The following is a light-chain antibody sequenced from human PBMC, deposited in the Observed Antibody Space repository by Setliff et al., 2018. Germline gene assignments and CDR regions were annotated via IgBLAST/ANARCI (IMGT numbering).Light chain of an antibody. J-gene: IGLJ1*01. V-gene: IGLV2-14*01. Sequence: QSVLTPPASVSGSPGQSITISCTGTSSDVGSHNYVSWYQHHPGKAPKLVIYEVSNRPSGVSNRFSGSKSVNTASLTISGLQAEGEADYYCSSFRSIATPEVFGTGTKVTVL. CDR2: EVS. CDR3: SSFRSIATPEV. CDR1: SSDVGSHNY.